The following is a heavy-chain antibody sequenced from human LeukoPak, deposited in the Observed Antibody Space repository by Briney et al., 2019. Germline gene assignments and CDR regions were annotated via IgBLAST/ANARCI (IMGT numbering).Heavy chain of an antibody. Sequence: PGGSLRLSCAASGFTFSSYAMSWVRQAPGKGLEWVSTISDSGGSTYSADSVKGRFTISRDNSKNTLYLQMSSLRAEDTAVYYCAKLTVGARTTVTTGSFDYWGQGTLVTVSS. J-gene: IGHJ4*02. D-gene: IGHD4-17*01. V-gene: IGHV3-23*01. CDR2: ISDSGGST. CDR1: GFTFSSYA. CDR3: AKLTVGARTTVTTGSFDY.